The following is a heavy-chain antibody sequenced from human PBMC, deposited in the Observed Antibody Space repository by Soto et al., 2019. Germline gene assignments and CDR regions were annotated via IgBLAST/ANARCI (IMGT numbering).Heavy chain of an antibody. Sequence: GASVKVSCKASGYTFTSYDINWVRQATGQGLEYLGWMNPNSGNTGYVQKFQGRVTMTRDTSISTAYMELSSLRSKDSAVYFCARGIKYGAYSRWFDPWGQGTLVTVSS. J-gene: IGHJ5*02. V-gene: IGHV1-8*01. CDR2: MNPNSGNT. CDR3: ARGIKYGAYSRWFDP. D-gene: IGHD4-17*01. CDR1: GYTFTSYD.